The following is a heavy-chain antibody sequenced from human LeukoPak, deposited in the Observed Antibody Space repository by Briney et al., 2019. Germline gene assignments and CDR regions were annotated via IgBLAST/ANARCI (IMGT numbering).Heavy chain of an antibody. D-gene: IGHD3-9*01. V-gene: IGHV2-5*02. CDR3: AHIMHYDILTGYAFDFDY. Sequence: SGPTLVNPTQTLTLTCTFSGFSLITSGVGVGWIRQPPGKALEWLALIYWDDDKRYSPSLKSRLTITKDTSKNQVVLTMTNMDPVDTATYYCAHIMHYDILTGYAFDFDYWGQGTLVTVSS. CDR2: IYWDDDK. J-gene: IGHJ4*02. CDR1: GFSLITSGVG.